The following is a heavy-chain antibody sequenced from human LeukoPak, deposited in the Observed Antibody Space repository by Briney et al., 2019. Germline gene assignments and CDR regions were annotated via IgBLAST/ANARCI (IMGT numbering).Heavy chain of an antibody. CDR1: GGSISSYY. CDR3: ARDSPAAAHFDY. Sequence: KPSETLSLTCTVSGGSISSYYWSWIRQPPGKGLEWIGYIYYSGSTYYNPSLKSRVTISVDTSKNQFSLKLSSVTAADTAVYYCARDSPAAAHFDYWGQGTLVTVSS. V-gene: IGHV4-59*12. CDR2: IYYSGST. J-gene: IGHJ4*02. D-gene: IGHD6-13*01.